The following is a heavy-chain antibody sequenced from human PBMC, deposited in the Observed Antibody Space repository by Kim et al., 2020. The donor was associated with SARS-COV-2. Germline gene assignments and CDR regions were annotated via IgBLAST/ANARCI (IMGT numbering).Heavy chain of an antibody. D-gene: IGHD2-8*01. Sequence: GGSLRLSCAASGFTFSDYYMSWIRQAPGKGLEWVSYISSSGSTIYYADSVKGRFTISRDNAKNSLYLQMNSLRAEDTAVYYCARVGAIVLMVYASSYFDYWGQGTLVTVSS. CDR3: ARVGAIVLMVYASSYFDY. CDR2: ISSSGSTI. J-gene: IGHJ4*02. CDR1: GFTFSDYY. V-gene: IGHV3-11*01.